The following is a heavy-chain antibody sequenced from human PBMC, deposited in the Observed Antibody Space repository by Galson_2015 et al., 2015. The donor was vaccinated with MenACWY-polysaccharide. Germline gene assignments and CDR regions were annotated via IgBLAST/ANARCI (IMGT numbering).Heavy chain of an antibody. J-gene: IGHJ4*02. CDR3: ATDLDCTNGVCQTAHSDY. CDR2: FDPEDVET. Sequence: SVKVSCKVSGYTLTELSIHWVRQAPEKGLEWMGYFDPEDVETIYAERFQGRVTMTVDTSTDTAYMQVSSLTSEDTAVYYCATDLDCTNGVCQTAHSDYWGQGTLVTVSS. D-gene: IGHD2-8*01. V-gene: IGHV1-24*01. CDR1: GYTLTELS.